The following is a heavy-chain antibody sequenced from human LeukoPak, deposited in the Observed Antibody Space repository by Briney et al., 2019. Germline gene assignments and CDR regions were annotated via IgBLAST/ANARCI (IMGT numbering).Heavy chain of an antibody. CDR2: IKQDGSMK. D-gene: IGHD1-26*01. CDR1: GFTFSNYW. V-gene: IGHV3-7*01. CDR3: ARGREIDYFDY. Sequence: GGSLRLSCAVSGFTFSNYWMTWFRQAPGKGLEGVANIKQDGSMKYYVDSVKGRFTISRDNAKNSVYLHMNSLRAEDTAVYYCARGREIDYFDYWGQGTLVTVSS. J-gene: IGHJ4*02.